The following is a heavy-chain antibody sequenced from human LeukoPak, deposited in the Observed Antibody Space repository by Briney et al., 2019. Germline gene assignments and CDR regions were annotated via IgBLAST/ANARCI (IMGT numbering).Heavy chain of an antibody. CDR1: GGSFSGYY. CDR3: ARGGTNNYYYYCGMDV. CDR2: INHSGST. V-gene: IGHV4-34*01. D-gene: IGHD2-8*01. J-gene: IGHJ6*02. Sequence: SETLSLTCAVDGGSFSGYYWSWIRQPPGKGLEWIGEINHSGSTNYNPSLKSRVTISVDTSKNQLSLKLSSVTAADTAVYYCARGGTNNYYYYCGMDVWGQGTTVTVSS.